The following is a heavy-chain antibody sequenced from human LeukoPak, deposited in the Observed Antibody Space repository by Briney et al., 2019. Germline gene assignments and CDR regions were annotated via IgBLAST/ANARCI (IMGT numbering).Heavy chain of an antibody. J-gene: IGHJ6*02. D-gene: IGHD5-18*01. V-gene: IGHV3-23*01. Sequence: GGSLRLSCAASGFTFSSYGMHWVRQAPGKGLEWVSAISGSGGSTYYADSVKGRFTISRDNSKNTLYLQMNSLRAEDTAVYYCANTLVDTAMVTLYYYYYGMDVWGQGTTVTVSS. CDR1: GFTFSSYG. CDR3: ANTLVDTAMVTLYYYYYGMDV. CDR2: ISGSGGST.